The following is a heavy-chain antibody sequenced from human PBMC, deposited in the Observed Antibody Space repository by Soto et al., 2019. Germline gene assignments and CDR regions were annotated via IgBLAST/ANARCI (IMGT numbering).Heavy chain of an antibody. V-gene: IGHV3-23*01. D-gene: IGHD2-15*01. Sequence: EVQLLESGGGLVQPGGSLRLSCVASGFTFTSYAMTWVRQLPGKGLEWVSSVTNTGGITHYANSVKGRFTISRDNSQNTVYLQMNSLRAEDTAIYYCAKIYRSCTYSNCYSRSPPDSWGQGTLVTVSA. CDR1: GFTFTSYA. CDR3: AKIYRSCTYSNCYSRSPPDS. CDR2: VTNTGGIT. J-gene: IGHJ5*01.